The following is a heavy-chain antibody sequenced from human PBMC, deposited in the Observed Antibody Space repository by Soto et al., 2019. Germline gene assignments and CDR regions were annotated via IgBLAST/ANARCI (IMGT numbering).Heavy chain of an antibody. CDR3: AKEIRHGGYSSSGILEP. Sequence: EVQLLESGGGLIQPGGSLRLSCAAFEFTFSSHAMSWVRQAPGKGLEWVSAISGSGGSTYYADSVKGRFTISRDNSKNTLYLQMNSLRAEDTAVYYCAKEIRHGGYSSSGILEPWGQGTLVTVSS. V-gene: IGHV3-23*01. D-gene: IGHD6-13*01. J-gene: IGHJ5*02. CDR1: EFTFSSHA. CDR2: ISGSGGST.